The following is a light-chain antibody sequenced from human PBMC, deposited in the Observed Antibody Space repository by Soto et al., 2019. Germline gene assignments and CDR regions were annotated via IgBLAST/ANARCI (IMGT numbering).Light chain of an antibody. CDR3: QQYNNWPLT. CDR1: QSVSTS. Sequence: EIVMTQSPATLSVSPGERATLSCRASQSVSTSLAWYQQKPGQAPRLLIYAASTRATGIPARFSGGGSGTEFTLTISSLQSEDFAIYYCQQYNNWPLTFGPGTKVDIK. V-gene: IGKV3-15*01. CDR2: AAS. J-gene: IGKJ3*01.